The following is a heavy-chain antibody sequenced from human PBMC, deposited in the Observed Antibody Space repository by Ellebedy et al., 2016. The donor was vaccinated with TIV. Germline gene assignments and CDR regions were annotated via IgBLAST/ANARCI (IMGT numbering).Heavy chain of an antibody. CDR2: ISAYNGNT. CDR3: ASYSLYSSSSAYYYGMDV. D-gene: IGHD6-6*01. Sequence: ASVKVSCKASGYTFTSYGISWVRQAPGQGLEWMGWISAYNGNTNYAQKLQGRVTMTTDTSTSTAYMELRSLRSDDTAVYYCASYSLYSSSSAYYYGMDVWGQGTTVTVSS. CDR1: GYTFTSYG. V-gene: IGHV1-18*01. J-gene: IGHJ6*02.